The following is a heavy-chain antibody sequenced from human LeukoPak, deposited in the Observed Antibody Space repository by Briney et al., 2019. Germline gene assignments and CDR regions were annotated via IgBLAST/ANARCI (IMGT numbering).Heavy chain of an antibody. V-gene: IGHV3-30*02. J-gene: IGHJ3*02. CDR1: GFTFSSYG. Sequence: GGSLRLSCAASGFTFSSYGMHWVRQAPGKGLEWVAFIRYDGSNKYYADSVKGRFTISRDNSKNTLYLQMNSLRAEDTAVYYCARLPGDYYDSSGQTDAFDIWGQGTMVTVSS. CDR2: IRYDGSNK. CDR3: ARLPGDYYDSSGQTDAFDI. D-gene: IGHD3-22*01.